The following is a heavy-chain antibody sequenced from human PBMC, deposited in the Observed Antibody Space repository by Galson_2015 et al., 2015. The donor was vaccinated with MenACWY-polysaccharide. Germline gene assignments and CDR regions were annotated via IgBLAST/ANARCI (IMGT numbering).Heavy chain of an antibody. Sequence: SETLSLTCAVSDYSISSGYYWGWIRQPPGKGLEWIGGIYHSGSTYYNPSLKSRVTISVDTSKNRFSLKLSSVTAADTAVYYCARVEKYSGSYYILHWGQGTLVTVSS. D-gene: IGHD1-26*01. CDR1: DYSISSGYY. CDR3: ARVEKYSGSYYILH. J-gene: IGHJ4*02. CDR2: IYHSGST. V-gene: IGHV4-38-2*01.